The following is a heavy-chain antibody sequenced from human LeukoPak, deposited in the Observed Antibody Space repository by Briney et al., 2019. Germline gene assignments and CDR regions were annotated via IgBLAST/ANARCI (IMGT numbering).Heavy chain of an antibody. CDR2: INPNSGGT. D-gene: IGHD2-2*01. J-gene: IGHJ4*02. V-gene: IGHV1-2*02. CDR3: ARARTSRLGYCSSTSCYFDY. CDR1: GYTFTNYG. Sequence: ASVKVSCKASGYTFTNYGISWVRQAPGQGLEWMGWINPNSGGTNYAQKFQGRVTMTRDTSISTAYMELSRLRSDDTAVYYCARARTSRLGYCSSTSCYFDYWGQGTLVTVSS.